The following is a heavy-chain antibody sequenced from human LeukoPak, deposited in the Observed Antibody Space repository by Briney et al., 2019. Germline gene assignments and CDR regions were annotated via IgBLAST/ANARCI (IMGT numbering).Heavy chain of an antibody. D-gene: IGHD2/OR15-2a*01. CDR1: GFTFSSYS. J-gene: IGHJ4*02. CDR3: ARSGLSRFGF. V-gene: IGHV3-21*04. Sequence: GGSLRLSCAASGFTFSSYSMNWVRQAPGKGLEWVSSISSSSSYIYYADSVKGRFTISRDNSRNTLYLQMNSLRAEDTAVYYCARSGLSRFGFWGQGTLVTVSS. CDR2: ISSSSSYI.